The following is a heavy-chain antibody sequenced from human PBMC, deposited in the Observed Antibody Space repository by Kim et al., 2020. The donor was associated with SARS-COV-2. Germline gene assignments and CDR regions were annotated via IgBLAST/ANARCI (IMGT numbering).Heavy chain of an antibody. CDR3: ARRGRGSSWYWGAFDI. Sequence: GESLKISCKGSGYSFTSYWIGWVRQMPGKGLEWMGIIYPGDSDTRYSPSFQGQVTISADKSISTAYLQWSSLKASDTAMYYCARRGRGSSWYWGAFDIWGQGTMVTVSS. J-gene: IGHJ3*02. V-gene: IGHV5-51*01. CDR1: GYSFTSYW. CDR2: IYPGDSDT. D-gene: IGHD6-13*01.